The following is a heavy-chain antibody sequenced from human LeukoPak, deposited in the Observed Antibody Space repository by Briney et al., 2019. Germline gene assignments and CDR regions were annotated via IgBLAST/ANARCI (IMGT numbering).Heavy chain of an antibody. V-gene: IGHV3-21*04. CDR3: AKDGLYFDGSTHIYYFDS. D-gene: IGHD3-9*01. CDR1: GFTFSSYS. J-gene: IGHJ4*02. CDR2: ISSSSSYI. Sequence: GGSLRLSCAASGFTFSSYSMNWVRQAPGKGLEWVSSISSSSSYIYYADSVKGRFTISRDNSRSTLYLQMDSLTAEDTALYYCAKDGLYFDGSTHIYYFDSWGQGTLVAVSS.